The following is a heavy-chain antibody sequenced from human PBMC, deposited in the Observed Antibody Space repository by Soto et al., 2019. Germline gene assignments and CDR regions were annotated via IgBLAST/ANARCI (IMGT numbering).Heavy chain of an antibody. CDR3: ARHLSEGFGEPYYFDY. CDR1: GGSISSSSYY. D-gene: IGHD3-10*01. CDR2: IYYSGST. V-gene: IGHV4-39*01. J-gene: IGHJ4*02. Sequence: QLQLQESGPGLVKPSETLSLTCTVSGGSISSSSYYWGWIRQPPGKGLEWIGSIYYSGSTYYNPSLKSRVTISVDTSKNQFSLKLSSVTAADTAVYYCARHLSEGFGEPYYFDYWGQGTLVTVSS.